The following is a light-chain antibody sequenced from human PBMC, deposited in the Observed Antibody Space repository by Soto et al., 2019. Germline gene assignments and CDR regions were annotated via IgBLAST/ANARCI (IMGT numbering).Light chain of an antibody. CDR3: QQYNNWPV. CDR2: RAS. Sequence: EIVMTQFPATLSVSPGERATLSCRASQSVSSNLAWYQQKPGQAPRLLMFRASTRASGIPARFSGSGSGTEFTLTISSLQSEDFAVYYCQQYNNWPVFGGGTKVEIK. J-gene: IGKJ4*01. V-gene: IGKV3-15*01. CDR1: QSVSSN.